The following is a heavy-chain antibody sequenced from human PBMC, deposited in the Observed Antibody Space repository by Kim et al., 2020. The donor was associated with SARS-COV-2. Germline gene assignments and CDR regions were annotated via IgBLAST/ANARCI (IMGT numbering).Heavy chain of an antibody. Sequence: SETLSLTCTVSRGSISGYYWSWFRQPPGKGLEWIGYIYYSGSTNYNSSLKSRVTISVDTSKDQFSLRLSSVTAADTAVYYCAREGRCIAGTCHCAYDIWGQGAMVTVSS. J-gene: IGHJ3*02. CDR3: AREGRCIAGTCHCAYDI. CDR1: RGSISGYY. D-gene: IGHD2-15*01. CDR2: IYYSGST. V-gene: IGHV4-59*01.